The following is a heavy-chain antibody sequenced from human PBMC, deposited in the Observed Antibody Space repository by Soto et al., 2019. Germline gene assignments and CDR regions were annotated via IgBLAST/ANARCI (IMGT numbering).Heavy chain of an antibody. J-gene: IGHJ3*02. CDR3: GRATRRVGGFDI. V-gene: IGHV4-59*01. D-gene: IGHD5-12*01. Sequence: QVQLQESGPGLVKPSETLSLTCTVSGDSISSSYYTWIRQSPGKRLEWIGYIYNSAITNYNPSVRSRVTISVDTSKSQCSLSLSSVRAAGTAVYWCGRATRRVGGFDIWGQGTMVTVSS. CDR1: GDSISSSY. CDR2: IYNSAIT.